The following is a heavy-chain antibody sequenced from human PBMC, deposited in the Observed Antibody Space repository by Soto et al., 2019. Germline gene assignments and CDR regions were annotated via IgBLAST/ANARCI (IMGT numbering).Heavy chain of an antibody. J-gene: IGHJ5*02. CDR1: GFTFSSSA. CDR3: AKADCTSCYVQFDREPPHGFDP. CDR2: ISGSGGSK. D-gene: IGHD2-2*01. Sequence: GGSLRLSCAASGFTFSSSAMALVRQAPGKGLEWVSAISGSGGSKYYADSVKGRFTISRDNSKNTLYLQMNSLRAEDTAVYYCAKADCTSCYVQFDREPPHGFDPWGQGTLVTVSS. V-gene: IGHV3-23*01.